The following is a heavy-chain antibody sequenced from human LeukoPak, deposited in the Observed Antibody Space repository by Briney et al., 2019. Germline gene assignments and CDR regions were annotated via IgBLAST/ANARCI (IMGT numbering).Heavy chain of an antibody. V-gene: IGHV1-69*05. CDR2: IIPIFGTA. CDR1: GGTFSSYA. Sequence: ASVKVSCKASGGTFSSYAISWVRQAPGQGLEWMGGIIPIFGTANYAQKFQGRVTITTDESTSTAYMELSSLRSEDTAVYYCARGAGFAEPLPEYWGQGTLLTVSS. J-gene: IGHJ4*02. CDR3: ARGAGFAEPLPEY. D-gene: IGHD1-14*01.